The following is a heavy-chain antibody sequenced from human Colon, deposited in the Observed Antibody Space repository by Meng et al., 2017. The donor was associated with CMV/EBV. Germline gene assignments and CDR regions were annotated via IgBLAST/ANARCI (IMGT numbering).Heavy chain of an antibody. D-gene: IGHD4-11*01. CDR2: ISYDGRNE. Sequence: GESLKISCAASGFRFSDYAIHWVRQAPGKGLEWVAVISYDGRNEYYADSLKGRFTISRDNSKSTLYLQIESLRVEDTAVYYCARPKTTMSVLRAFDVWGQGTMVTVS. V-gene: IGHV3-30*03. CDR3: ARPKTTMSVLRAFDV. J-gene: IGHJ3*01. CDR1: GFRFSDYA.